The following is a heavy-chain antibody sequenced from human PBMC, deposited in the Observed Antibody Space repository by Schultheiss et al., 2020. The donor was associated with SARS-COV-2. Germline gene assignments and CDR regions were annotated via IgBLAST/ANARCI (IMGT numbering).Heavy chain of an antibody. CDR2: IYYSGST. D-gene: IGHD3-22*01. CDR1: GGSISSGDYY. V-gene: IGHV4-31*11. J-gene: IGHJ4*02. CDR3: ARDQHHDYDSSGYYYFDY. Sequence: SETLSLTCAVSGGSISSGDYYWSWIRQHPGKGLEWIGYIYYSGSTYYNPSLKSRVTISVDTSKNQFSLKLSSVTAADTAVYYCARDQHHDYDSSGYYYFDYWGQGTLVTVSS.